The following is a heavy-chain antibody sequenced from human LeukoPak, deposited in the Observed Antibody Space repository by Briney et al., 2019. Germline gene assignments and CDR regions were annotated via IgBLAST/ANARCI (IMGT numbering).Heavy chain of an antibody. J-gene: IGHJ4*02. CDR3: AAGLRYAFDY. Sequence: GGSLRLACATSGFSFTDYPMNWVRQAPGKGLEWISNIRTTAEGAKYAYYADSVKGRVTISRDDGKNTLYLHMNSLRDDDTALYYCAAGLRYAFDYWGQGILVTVSS. V-gene: IGHV3-48*02. CDR1: GFSFTDYP. CDR2: IRTTAEGAKYA. D-gene: IGHD3-9*01.